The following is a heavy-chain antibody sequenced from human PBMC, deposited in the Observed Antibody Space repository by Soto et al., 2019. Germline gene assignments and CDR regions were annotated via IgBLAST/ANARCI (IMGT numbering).Heavy chain of an antibody. J-gene: IGHJ4*01. CDR3: ARVAFCQYSPYSSGFII. CDR1: GFSVSSNY. V-gene: IGHV3-53*02. Sequence: EVRLVETGGGLIQSGGSLRLSCEASGFSVSSNYMSWVRQAPGKGLEWVAVIYSSGTTYYADSVKGRFTIPRDSPKNTLYLQIASLIGEDTAVYFCARVAFCQYSPYSSGFIIWGPGTMFTVSS. D-gene: IGHD2-15*01. CDR2: IYSSGTT.